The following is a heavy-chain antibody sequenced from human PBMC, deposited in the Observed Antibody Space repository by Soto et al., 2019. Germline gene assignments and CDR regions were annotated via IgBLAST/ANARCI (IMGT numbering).Heavy chain of an antibody. D-gene: IGHD4-17*01. CDR3: ARRTETDYYRMDV. CDR1: GYFFTSYW. J-gene: IGHJ6*02. V-gene: IGHV5-51*01. CDR2: IYPGDSDT. Sequence: GESLKISCKGSGYFFTSYWIGWVRQMPGKGLEWMGIIYPGDSDTRYSPSFQGQVTISADKSISTAYLQWSSLKASDNAMYYCARRTETDYYRMDVWGQGTTVTVSS.